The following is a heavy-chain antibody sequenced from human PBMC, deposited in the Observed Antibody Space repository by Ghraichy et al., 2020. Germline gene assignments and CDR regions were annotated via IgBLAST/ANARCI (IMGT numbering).Heavy chain of an antibody. Sequence: ASVKVSSKASGYTFTSYGISWVRQAPGQGLEWKGWISAYNGNTNYAQKLQGRVTMTTDTSTSTAYMELRSLRSDDTAVYYCARDRGAAAGIMSPWLYWGGQGTLVTVSS. V-gene: IGHV1-18*01. CDR3: ARDRGAAAGIMSPWLYW. D-gene: IGHD6-13*01. J-gene: IGHJ4*02. CDR1: GYTFTSYG. CDR2: ISAYNGNT.